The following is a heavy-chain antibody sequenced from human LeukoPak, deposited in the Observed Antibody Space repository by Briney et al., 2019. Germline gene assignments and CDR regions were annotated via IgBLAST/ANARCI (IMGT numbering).Heavy chain of an antibody. V-gene: IGHV4-4*07. Sequence: KASETLSLTCTVSGGSISTYYYSWIRQPAGKGLEWIGRIYASGSTNYNPSLKSRVTMSVDTSKSQFSLKLSSVTAADTAVYYCARAKNDEYYYYGMDVWGQGTTVTVSS. CDR1: GGSISTYY. CDR2: IYASGST. CDR3: ARAKNDEYYYYGMDV. D-gene: IGHD6-6*01. J-gene: IGHJ6*02.